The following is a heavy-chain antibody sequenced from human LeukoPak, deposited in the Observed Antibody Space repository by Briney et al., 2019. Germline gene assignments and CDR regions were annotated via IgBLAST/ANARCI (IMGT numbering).Heavy chain of an antibody. D-gene: IGHD5-12*01. Sequence: GGSLRLSCAASGFTFGSYGMHWVRQAPGKGLEWVAVIWYDGSNKYYADSVKGRFTISRDNSKNTLYLQMNSLRAEDTAVYYCAKDRGYSGSGPDYWGQGTLVTVSS. CDR2: IWYDGSNK. CDR3: AKDRGYSGSGPDY. J-gene: IGHJ4*02. V-gene: IGHV3-30*02. CDR1: GFTFGSYG.